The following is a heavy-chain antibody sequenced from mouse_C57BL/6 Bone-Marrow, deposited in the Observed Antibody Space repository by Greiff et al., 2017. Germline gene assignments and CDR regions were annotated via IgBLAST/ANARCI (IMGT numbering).Heavy chain of an antibody. CDR3: AREGGYYGSSPWFAY. D-gene: IGHD1-1*01. J-gene: IGHJ3*01. CDR1: GYTFTSYW. CDR2: IDPSDSYT. V-gene: IGHV1-59*01. Sequence: QVQLKQPGAELVRPGTSVKLSCKASGYTFTSYWMHWVKQRPGQGLEWIGVIDPSDSYTNYNQKFKGKATLTVDTSSSTAYMQLSSLTSEDSAVYYCAREGGYYGSSPWFAYWGQGTLVTVSA.